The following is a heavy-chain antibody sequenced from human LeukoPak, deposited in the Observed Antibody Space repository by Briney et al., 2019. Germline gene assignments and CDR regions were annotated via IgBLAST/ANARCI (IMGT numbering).Heavy chain of an antibody. D-gene: IGHD3-10*01. CDR3: ARGTMVRLDAFDI. J-gene: IGHJ3*02. V-gene: IGHV3-30*02. CDR1: GFTFSSYG. Sequence: GGSLRLSCAASGFTFSSYGMHWVRQAPGKGLEWVAFIRYDGSNKYYADSVKGRFTISRDNAKNSLYLQMNSLRAEDTAVYYCARGTMVRLDAFDIWGQGTMVTVSS. CDR2: IRYDGSNK.